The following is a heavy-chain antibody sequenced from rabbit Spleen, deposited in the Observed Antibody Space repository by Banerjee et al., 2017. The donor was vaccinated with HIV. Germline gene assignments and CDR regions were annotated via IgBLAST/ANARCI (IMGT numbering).Heavy chain of an antibody. CDR2: IAGSSSGFT. J-gene: IGHJ4*01. D-gene: IGHD2-1*01. CDR1: RFSFSSSDY. Sequence: QEQLEESGGGLVKPGASLTLTCTASRFSFSSSDYMCWVRQAPGKGLEWISCIAGSSSGFTYSATWAKGRFTCSKTSSTTVTLQMTSLTAADTATYFCARDGGTGDYLDGNFKLWGPGTLVTVS. V-gene: IGHV1S45*01. CDR3: ARDGGTGDYLDGNFKL.